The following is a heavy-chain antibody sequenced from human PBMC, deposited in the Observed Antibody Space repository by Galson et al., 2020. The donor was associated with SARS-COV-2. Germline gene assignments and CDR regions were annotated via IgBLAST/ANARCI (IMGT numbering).Heavy chain of an antibody. CDR3: ARIDYGDYAGGRRYDP. D-gene: IGHD4-17*01. V-gene: IGHV4-59*01. J-gene: IGHJ5*02. CDR2: IYYSGST. CDR1: GGSISSYY. Sequence: SATLSLTCTVSGGSISSYYWSWIRQPPGKGLEWIGYIYYSGSTNYNPSLKSRVTISVDTSKNQFSLKLSSVTAADRAADYCARIDYGDYAGGRRYDPWGQGTLVTVSS.